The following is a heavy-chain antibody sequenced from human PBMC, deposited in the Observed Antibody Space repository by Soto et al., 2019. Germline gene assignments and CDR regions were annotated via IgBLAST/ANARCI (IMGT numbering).Heavy chain of an antibody. J-gene: IGHJ3*02. CDR2: ISSSSSYI. D-gene: IGHD3-16*01. CDR3: ARNAAGSYDYIWGSYAFDI. V-gene: IGHV3-21*01. CDR1: GFTFSSYS. Sequence: EVQLVESGGGLVKPGGSLRLSCAASGFTFSSYSMNWVRQAPGKGLEWVSSISSSSSYIYYADSVKGRFTISRDNAENSLYLQMNSLRAEDTAVYYCARNAAGSYDYIWGSYAFDIWGQGTMVTVSS.